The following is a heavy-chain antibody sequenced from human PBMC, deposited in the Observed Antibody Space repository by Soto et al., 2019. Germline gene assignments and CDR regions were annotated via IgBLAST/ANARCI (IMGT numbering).Heavy chain of an antibody. D-gene: IGHD3-10*02. CDR1: GFTISGNA. CDR3: ARDLSWGSKWYYNVHL. V-gene: IGHV3-48*02. CDR2: ISSSSTNI. J-gene: IGHJ6*03. Sequence: EVQLLESGGGLVQPGGSLTLSCAASGFTISGNAMNWGRQATGSGLELVSNISSSSTNIHYADSVKGRSTISRDNAKNSLYLQKNSLRDEDTAVYRCARDLSWGSKWYYNVHLWGKGTTVTV.